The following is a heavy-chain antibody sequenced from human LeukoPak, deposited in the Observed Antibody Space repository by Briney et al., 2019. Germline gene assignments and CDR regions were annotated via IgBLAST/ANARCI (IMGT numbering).Heavy chain of an antibody. J-gene: IGHJ4*02. Sequence: PGGSLRLSCAASGFTFSSYEMNWVRQAPGKGLVWVSRINEDGWTTDYADSVKGRFAISRDNAKNTLYLQMNSLRAEDAAVYYCARDVAGMDGYWGQGTLVTVSS. CDR3: ARDVAGMDGY. V-gene: IGHV3-74*01. CDR1: GFTFSSYE. CDR2: INEDGWTT. D-gene: IGHD2-15*01.